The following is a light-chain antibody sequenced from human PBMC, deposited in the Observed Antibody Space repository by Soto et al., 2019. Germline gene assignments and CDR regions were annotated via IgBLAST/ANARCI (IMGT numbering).Light chain of an antibody. J-gene: IGKJ4*01. CDR1: QGITYY. CDR3: QNDNSAPLT. Sequence: DIQMTQSPSSLSASVGDRVTMTCRASQGITYYLDWSQQKPGKVPKLLIYAAFTLQSGVPSRFSGGGSGADFTLTISSLQPEDVATYYCQNDNSAPLTFGGGTKVEIK. CDR2: AAF. V-gene: IGKV1-27*01.